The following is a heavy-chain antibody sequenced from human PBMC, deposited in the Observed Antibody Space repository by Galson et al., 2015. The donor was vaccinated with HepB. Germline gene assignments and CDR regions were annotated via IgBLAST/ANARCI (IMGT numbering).Heavy chain of an antibody. V-gene: IGHV5-51*01. J-gene: IGHJ6*02. CDR1: GYSFRNYW. CDR2: IYPGDSET. CDR3: ARRGHEGYHYYGMDV. Sequence: QSGAEVKKPGESLKVSCKASGYSFRNYWIGWVRQMPGKGLECMGIIYPGDSETRYSPSFQGQVTLSADKSTNTAYLQWISLKASDTAMYYCARRGHEGYHYYGMDVWGQGTTVTVSS. D-gene: IGHD2-2*01.